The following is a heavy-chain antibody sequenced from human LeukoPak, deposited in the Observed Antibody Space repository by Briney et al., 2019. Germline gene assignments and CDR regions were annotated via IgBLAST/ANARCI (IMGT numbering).Heavy chain of an antibody. D-gene: IGHD6-25*01. V-gene: IGHV3-7*03. CDR2: IKQDGSQE. CDR3: AKESSGTYVDQYYGMDV. CDR1: GFTFVSYA. J-gene: IGHJ6*02. Sequence: PGGSLRLSCAASGFTFVSYAMSWVRQAPGKGLEWVAHIKQDGSQEYYVDSVKGRFTISRDNSKNTLYLQMNSLRAEDTAVYYCAKESSGTYVDQYYGMDVWGQGTTITVSS.